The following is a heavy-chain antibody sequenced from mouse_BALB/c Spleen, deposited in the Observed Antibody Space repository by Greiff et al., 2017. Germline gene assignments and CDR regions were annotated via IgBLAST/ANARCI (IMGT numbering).Heavy chain of an antibody. CDR1: GYTFTDYA. Sequence: QVQLQQSGAELVRPGVSVKISCKGSGYTFTDYAMHWVKQSHAKSLEWIGVISTYYGDASYNQKFKGKATMTVDKSSSTAYMELARLTSEDSAIYYCARSRGLRRDFDYWGQGTTLTVSS. V-gene: IGHV1S137*01. CDR2: ISTYYGDA. J-gene: IGHJ2*01. CDR3: ARSRGLRRDFDY. D-gene: IGHD2-4*01.